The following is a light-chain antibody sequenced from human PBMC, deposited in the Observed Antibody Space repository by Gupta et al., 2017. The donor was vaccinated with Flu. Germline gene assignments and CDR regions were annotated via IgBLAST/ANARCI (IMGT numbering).Light chain of an antibody. CDR2: GTA. CDR3: QQYGSSPFT. CDR1: QSVSSY. J-gene: IGKJ4*01. V-gene: IGKV3-20*01. Sequence: GERATLSCRASQSVSSYLAWYQQKPGQAPRLLIYGTASRATGIPDRFSGSGSGTDFTLTISRLEPEDFAVYYCQQYGSSPFTFGGGTKVEIK.